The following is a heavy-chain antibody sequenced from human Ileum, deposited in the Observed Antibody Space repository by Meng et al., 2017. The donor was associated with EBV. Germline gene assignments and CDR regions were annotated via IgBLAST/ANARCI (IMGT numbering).Heavy chain of an antibody. CDR3: ARRDTARFDP. D-gene: IGHD2-21*02. CDR1: GGSITSYSYY. J-gene: IGHJ5*02. Sequence: HLHLYEADHRLVNPSETLSLTCSVSGGSITSYSYYWGWIRQPPGKGLEWIATIYHTGSTYYNPSLKSRVTISVDTSKNEFSLKVTSVTAADTALYYCARRDTARFDPWGRGTLVTVSS. CDR2: IYHTGST. V-gene: IGHV4-39*01.